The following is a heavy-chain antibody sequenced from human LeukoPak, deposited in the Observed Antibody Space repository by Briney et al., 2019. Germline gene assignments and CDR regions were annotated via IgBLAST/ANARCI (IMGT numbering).Heavy chain of an antibody. CDR1: GYRFTSYW. V-gene: IGHV5-51*01. Sequence: GESLKISCKGSGYRFTSYWIAWVRQMPGKGLEWMGTIYPGDSDTRYSPSFQGQVTISADKSISTAYLQWSSLKASDNAMYYCARLNMDTTPFLYWGQGTLVTVSS. CDR2: IYPGDSDT. CDR3: ARLNMDTTPFLY. J-gene: IGHJ4*02. D-gene: IGHD5-18*01.